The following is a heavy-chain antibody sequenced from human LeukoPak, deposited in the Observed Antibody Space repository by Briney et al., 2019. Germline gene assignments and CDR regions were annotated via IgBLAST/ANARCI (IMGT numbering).Heavy chain of an antibody. V-gene: IGHV4-59*08. D-gene: IGHD2-15*01. CDR3: AREGYCSGGSCYGY. Sequence: PSETLSLTCTVSGGSINNYYWSWVRQPPGAGLEWLAYIYYTGSTNYNPSLKTRLTISVDTSKNQFSLRLNSVTAADTAVYYCAREGYCSGGSCYGYWGQGTLVTVSS. CDR2: IYYTGST. J-gene: IGHJ4*02. CDR1: GGSINNYY.